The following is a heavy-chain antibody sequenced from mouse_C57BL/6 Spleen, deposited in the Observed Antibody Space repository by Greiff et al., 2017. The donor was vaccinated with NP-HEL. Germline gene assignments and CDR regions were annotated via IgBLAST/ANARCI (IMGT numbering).Heavy chain of an antibody. J-gene: IGHJ4*01. Sequence: QVQLEQSGPELVKPGASVKISCKASGYAFSSSWMNWVKQRPGKGLEWIGRIYPGDGDTNYNGKFKGKATLTADKSSSTAYMQLSSLTSEDSAVYFWAREGGDAYYAMDYWGQGTSVTVSS. CDR3: AREGGDAYYAMDY. CDR1: GYAFSSSW. CDR2: IYPGDGDT. V-gene: IGHV1-82*01.